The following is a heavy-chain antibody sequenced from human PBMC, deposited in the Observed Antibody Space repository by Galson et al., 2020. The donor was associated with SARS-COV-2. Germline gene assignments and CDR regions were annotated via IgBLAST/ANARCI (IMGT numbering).Heavy chain of an antibody. V-gene: IGHV1-8*01. J-gene: IGHJ6*03. D-gene: IGHD3-22*01. CDR2: MNPNRGNT. CDR1: RYTINRYD. Sequence: ASENVSCKASRYTINRYDINRVRQDTGQGLEWMGWMNPNRGNTGHAQKFQGRVTMTRNTSISTAYMELSSLRSEDTAVYYCARRTYYYASRGYYSSGYYYYYMDVWGKGTTVTVSS. CDR3: ARRTYYYASRGYYSSGYYYYYMDV.